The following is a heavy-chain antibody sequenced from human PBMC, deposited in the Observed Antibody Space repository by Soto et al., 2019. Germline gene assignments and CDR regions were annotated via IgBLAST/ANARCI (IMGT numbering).Heavy chain of an antibody. CDR1: GGTFSSYA. D-gene: IGHD2-2*01. CDR2: IIPIFGTA. Sequence: QVQLVQSGAEVKKPGSSVKVSCKASGGTFSSYAISWVRQAPGQGLEWMGGIIPIFGTANYAQKFQGRVTITADESTSTDDTGLSSLWSEDTAVYCCAVIVVPAAATNRHYYYCEGMDVWGQGTTVTVSS. CDR3: AVIVVPAAATNRHYYYCEGMDV. V-gene: IGHV1-69*01. J-gene: IGHJ6*02.